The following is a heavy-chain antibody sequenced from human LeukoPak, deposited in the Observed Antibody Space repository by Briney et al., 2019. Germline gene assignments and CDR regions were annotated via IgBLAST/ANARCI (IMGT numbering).Heavy chain of an antibody. CDR1: GFTFSSYG. Sequence: GGSLRLSCAASGFTFSSYGMHWVRQAPGKGLEWVAVISYDGSNKYYADSVKGRFTISRDNSKNTLYLQMNSLRAEDTAVYYCAKENWNLNKYFDYRGQGTLVTVSS. D-gene: IGHD1-1*01. J-gene: IGHJ4*02. CDR2: ISYDGSNK. V-gene: IGHV3-30*18. CDR3: AKENWNLNKYFDY.